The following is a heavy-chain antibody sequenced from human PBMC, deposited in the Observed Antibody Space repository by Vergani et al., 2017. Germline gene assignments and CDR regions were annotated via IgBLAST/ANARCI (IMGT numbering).Heavy chain of an antibody. CDR2: IYSGGST. D-gene: IGHD6-19*01. Sequence: EVQLVESGGGLVQPGGSLRLSCAASGFTVSSNYMSWVRQAPGKGLEWVSVIYSGGSTYYADSVKGRCTISRHNSKNTLYLQMNSLRAEDTAVYYCARDPIAVAGTGDWGQGTLVTVSS. CDR1: GFTVSSNY. J-gene: IGHJ4*02. CDR3: ARDPIAVAGTGD. V-gene: IGHV3-53*04.